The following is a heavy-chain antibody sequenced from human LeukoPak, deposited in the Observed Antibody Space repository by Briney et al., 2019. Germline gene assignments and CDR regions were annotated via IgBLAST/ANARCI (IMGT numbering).Heavy chain of an antibody. CDR1: GVSFSGYY. D-gene: IGHD3-10*01. Sequence: SETLSLTCAVYGVSFSGYYWSWIRQPPGKGLEWIGEINHSGSTNYNPSLKSRVTISVDTSKNQFSLKLSSVTAADTAVYYCARGTVRGVMNYWGQGTLVTVSS. J-gene: IGHJ4*02. CDR3: ARGTVRGVMNY. V-gene: IGHV4-34*01. CDR2: INHSGST.